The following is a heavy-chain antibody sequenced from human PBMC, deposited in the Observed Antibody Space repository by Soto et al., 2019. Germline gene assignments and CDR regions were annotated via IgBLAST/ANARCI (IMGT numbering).Heavy chain of an antibody. CDR1: GFTFSSYA. V-gene: IGHV3-23*01. D-gene: IGHD6-19*01. J-gene: IGHJ6*02. CDR2: ISGSGGST. Sequence: EVQLLESGGGLVQPGGSLRLSCAASGFTFSSYAMSWVRQAPGKGLEWVSAISGSGGSTYYADSVKGRFTISRDNSKKTLYLQMNSLRDEDTAVYYCAKEGPLSPPSYSSGWRDYYYYGMDVWGQGTTVTVSS. CDR3: AKEGPLSPPSYSSGWRDYYYYGMDV.